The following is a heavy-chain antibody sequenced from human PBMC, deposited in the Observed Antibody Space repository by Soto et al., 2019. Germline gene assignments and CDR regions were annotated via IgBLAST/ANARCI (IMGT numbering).Heavy chain of an antibody. Sequence: QVQLQESGPGLVKPSQTLSLTCSVSGGSISSGDYYWSWVRQHPGKGLEWIGYIFYSGSTYYNPPLKSRVALSVDTSKNQFSLKLSSVTAADTAVYYCARGGSGDIVVVAAIDYWGQGTLVTVSS. J-gene: IGHJ4*02. D-gene: IGHD2-15*01. V-gene: IGHV4-31*03. CDR2: IFYSGST. CDR1: GGSISSGDYY. CDR3: ARGGSGDIVVVAAIDY.